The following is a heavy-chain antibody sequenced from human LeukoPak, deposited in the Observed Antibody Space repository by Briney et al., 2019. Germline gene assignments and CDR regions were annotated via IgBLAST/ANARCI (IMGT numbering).Heavy chain of an antibody. CDR2: IIPIFGTA. CDR1: GGTFSSYA. D-gene: IGHD3-3*01. Sequence: SVKVSCKASGGTFSSYAISWVRQAPGQGLEWMGGIIPIFGTANYAQKFQGRVTITADESTSTAYMELSSLRSEDTAVYYCASLKFRNMIWSGYYRYYMDVWGKGTTVTVSS. CDR3: ASLKFRNMIWSGYYRYYMDV. V-gene: IGHV1-69*13. J-gene: IGHJ6*03.